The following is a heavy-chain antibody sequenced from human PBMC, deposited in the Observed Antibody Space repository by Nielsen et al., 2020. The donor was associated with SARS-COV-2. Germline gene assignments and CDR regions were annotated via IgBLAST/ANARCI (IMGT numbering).Heavy chain of an antibody. D-gene: IGHD6-6*01. J-gene: IGHJ6*03. CDR3: ARQGRSSSSRFRDYYYYMDV. Sequence: GESLKISYKGSGYSFTSYWISWVRQMPGKGLEWMGRIDPSDSYTNYSPSFQGHVTISTDKSISTAYLQWSSLKASDTAMYYCARQGRSSSSRFRDYYYYMDVWGKGTTVTVSS. CDR2: IDPSDSYT. V-gene: IGHV5-10-1*01. CDR1: GYSFTSYW.